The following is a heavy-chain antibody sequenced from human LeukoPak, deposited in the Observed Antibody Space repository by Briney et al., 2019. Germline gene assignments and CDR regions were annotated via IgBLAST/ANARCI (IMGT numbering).Heavy chain of an antibody. CDR2: IYHSGST. V-gene: IGHV4-38-2*01. CDR3: ARLGGIAAASPLNWFDP. D-gene: IGHD6-13*01. CDR1: GYSISSGYY. J-gene: IGHJ5*02. Sequence: TSETLSLTCAVSGYSISSGYYWGWIRQPPGKGLEWIGSIYHSGSTYYNPSLKSRVTISVDTSKNQFSLKLSSVTAADTAVYYCARLGGIAAASPLNWFDPWGQGTLVTVSS.